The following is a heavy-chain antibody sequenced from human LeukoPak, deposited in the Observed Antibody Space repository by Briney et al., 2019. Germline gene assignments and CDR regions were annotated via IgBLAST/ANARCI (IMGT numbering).Heavy chain of an antibody. CDR2: ISGSGGST. Sequence: GGSLRLSCAASGFTFSSYAMSWVRQAPGKGLEWVSAISGSGGSTYYADSVKGRFTISRDNSKNTLYLQMNSLRAEDTAVYYCEKFVYYSWGRDVGAQGPTVPVSS. J-gene: IGHJ6*02. CDR3: EKFVYYSWGRDV. CDR1: GFTFSSYA. V-gene: IGHV3-23*01.